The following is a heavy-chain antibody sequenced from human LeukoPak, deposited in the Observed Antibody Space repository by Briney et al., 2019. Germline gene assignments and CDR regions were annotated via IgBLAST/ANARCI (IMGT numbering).Heavy chain of an antibody. Sequence: SETLSLTCAVYGGSFSGYYWSWIRQPPGKGLEWIGEINHSGTTNYNPSLKSRVTISVDTSKNQFSLKLNSVTAADTAVYYCARRRASYVSYCDSSDYKNWLDPWGQGTLVTVFS. CDR2: INHSGTT. CDR3: ARRRASYVSYCDSSDYKNWLDP. D-gene: IGHD3-22*01. V-gene: IGHV4-34*01. CDR1: GGSFSGYY. J-gene: IGHJ5*02.